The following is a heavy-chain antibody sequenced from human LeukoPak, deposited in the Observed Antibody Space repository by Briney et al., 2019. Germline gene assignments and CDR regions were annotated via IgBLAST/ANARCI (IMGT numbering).Heavy chain of an antibody. CDR1: GFTSGNYA. Sequence: GGSLRPSCAASGFTSGNYAMNWVRQAPGKGLEWVSAIAGSGGNTYYADSVEGRFTISRDNSNNTLYLQMNSLRAEDTAMYYCAREYYDNSGGEDAFDIWGPGTMVTVSS. D-gene: IGHD3-22*01. CDR3: AREYYDNSGGEDAFDI. J-gene: IGHJ3*02. CDR2: IAGSGGNT. V-gene: IGHV3-23*01.